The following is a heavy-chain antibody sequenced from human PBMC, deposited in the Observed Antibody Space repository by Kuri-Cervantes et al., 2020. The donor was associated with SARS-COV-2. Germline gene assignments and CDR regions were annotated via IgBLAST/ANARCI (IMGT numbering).Heavy chain of an antibody. Sequence: GSLRLSCTVSGGSISSSSYYWGWIRQPPGKGLEWIGSIYYSGSTYYNPSLKSRVTISVDTSKNQFSLKLSSVTAEDTAVYYCARHALGGTMIVVVTEFDYWGQGTLVTVSS. D-gene: IGHD3-22*01. CDR2: IYYSGST. CDR1: GGSISSSSYY. CDR3: ARHALGGTMIVVVTEFDY. J-gene: IGHJ4*02. V-gene: IGHV4-39*01.